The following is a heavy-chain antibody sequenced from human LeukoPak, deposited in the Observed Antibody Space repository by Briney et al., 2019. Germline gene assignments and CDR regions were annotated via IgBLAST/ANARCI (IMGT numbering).Heavy chain of an antibody. V-gene: IGHV4-59*01. CDR3: ARDYGDYSNDDAFDI. Sequence: SETLSLTCTVSGGSITSYYWSWIRQPPGKGLEWIGYIYCSGSTNYNPSLKSRVTISVDTSKNRFSLKLSSVTAADTAVYYCARDYGDYSNDDAFDIWGQGTMVTVSS. CDR2: IYCSGST. D-gene: IGHD4-17*01. CDR1: GGSITSYY. J-gene: IGHJ3*02.